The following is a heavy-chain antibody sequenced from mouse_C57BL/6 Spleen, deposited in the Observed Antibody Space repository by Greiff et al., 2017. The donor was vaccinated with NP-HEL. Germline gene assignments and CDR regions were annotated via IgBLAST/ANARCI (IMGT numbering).Heavy chain of an antibody. D-gene: IGHD2-1*01. CDR2: IYPRSGNT. J-gene: IGHJ4*01. CDR1: GYTFTSYG. CDR3: ARPNSYFYSGKGYYAMDY. V-gene: IGHV1-81*01. Sequence: QVQLQQSGAELARPGASVKLSCKASGYTFTSYGISWVKQRTGQGLEWIGEIYPRSGNTYYNEKFKGKATLTADKSSSTAYMELRSLTSEDSAVYFCARPNSYFYSGKGYYAMDYWGQGTSVTVSS.